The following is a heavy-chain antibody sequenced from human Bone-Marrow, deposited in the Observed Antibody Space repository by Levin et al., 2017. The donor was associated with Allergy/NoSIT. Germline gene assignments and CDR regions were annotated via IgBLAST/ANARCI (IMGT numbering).Heavy chain of an antibody. J-gene: IGHJ4*02. CDR3: AKDPPAVAEGSDY. V-gene: IGHV3-23*01. CDR2: ISGSGGST. CDR1: GFTFSSYA. D-gene: IGHD6-19*01. Sequence: RGESLKISCAASGFTFSSYAMSWVRQAPGKGLEWVSAISGSGGSTYYADSVKGRFTISRDNSKNTLYLQMNSLRAEDTAVYYCAKDPPAVAEGSDYWGQGTLVTVSS.